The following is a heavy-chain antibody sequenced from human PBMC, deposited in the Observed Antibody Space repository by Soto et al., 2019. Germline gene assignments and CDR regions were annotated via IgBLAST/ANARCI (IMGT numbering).Heavy chain of an antibody. Sequence: EVQLVESGGDLVQPGGSLRLSCAASGFTFSNYWMTWVRQAPGKGLEWVAIIKQDGSETKYVDSVKGRFTISRDNATNSVYLQMNSLRAEDTAVYYCMTTTRGGPFDYWGQGTLVTVSS. CDR3: MTTTRGGPFDY. CDR1: GFTFSNYW. CDR2: IKQDGSET. D-gene: IGHD1-1*01. J-gene: IGHJ4*02. V-gene: IGHV3-7*03.